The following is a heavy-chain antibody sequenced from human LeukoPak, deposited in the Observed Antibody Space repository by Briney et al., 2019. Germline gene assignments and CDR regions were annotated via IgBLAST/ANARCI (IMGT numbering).Heavy chain of an antibody. CDR1: GYTFTNYG. V-gene: IGHV1-18*01. J-gene: IGHJ4*02. Sequence: ASVKVSCKASGYTFTNYGITWVRQAAGQGLEWMGWISPYNGNTNYPQKFQGRVTMTTDTSTSTAYMELRSLRSDDTALYYCATEGGWQPTDYGDHVYWGQGTLVTVSS. CDR2: ISPYNGNT. D-gene: IGHD4-17*01. CDR3: ATEGGWQPTDYGDHVY.